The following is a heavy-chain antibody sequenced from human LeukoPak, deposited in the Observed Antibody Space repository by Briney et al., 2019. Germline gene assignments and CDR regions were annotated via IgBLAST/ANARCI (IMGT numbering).Heavy chain of an antibody. V-gene: IGHV4-39*07. D-gene: IGHD1-26*01. CDR1: GDSISSSSYY. Sequence: SETLSLTCTVSGDSISSSSYYWGWIRQPPGKGLEWIGSIFHSGSTYYNPSLKSRVTISVDTSKNQLSLKLTSVTAADTAVYYCARGGSYLGHCDYWGQGTLVTVSS. J-gene: IGHJ4*02. CDR2: IFHSGST. CDR3: ARGGSYLGHCDY.